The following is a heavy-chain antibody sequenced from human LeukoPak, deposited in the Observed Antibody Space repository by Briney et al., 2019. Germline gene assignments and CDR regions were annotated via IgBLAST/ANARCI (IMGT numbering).Heavy chain of an antibody. CDR3: ARVKNTDAFDF. J-gene: IGHJ3*01. CDR1: GGSFSGYY. CDR2: INHSGST. V-gene: IGHV4-34*01. Sequence: SETLSLTCAVYGGSFSGYYWSWIRQPPGKGLEWIGEINHSGSTNYNPSLKSRVTISVDTSKNQFSLKLSSVTAADTAVYYCARVKNTDAFDFWGQGTMVTVSS. D-gene: IGHD2/OR15-2a*01.